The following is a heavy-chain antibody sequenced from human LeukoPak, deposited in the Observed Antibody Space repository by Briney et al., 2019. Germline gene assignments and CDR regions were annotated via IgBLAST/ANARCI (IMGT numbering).Heavy chain of an antibody. Sequence: PGGSLRLSCAASGFTLSSYWMRLVRQAPGKGLEWVANIKQDGREKYYVDSVKGRFTISRDNAKNSLYLQMNSLRAEDTAVYYCASDLGDSTQPPYPFDAFDIWGQGTMVTVSS. V-gene: IGHV3-7*01. CDR2: IKQDGREK. D-gene: IGHD2/OR15-2a*01. J-gene: IGHJ3*02. CDR1: GFTLSSYW. CDR3: ASDLGDSTQPPYPFDAFDI.